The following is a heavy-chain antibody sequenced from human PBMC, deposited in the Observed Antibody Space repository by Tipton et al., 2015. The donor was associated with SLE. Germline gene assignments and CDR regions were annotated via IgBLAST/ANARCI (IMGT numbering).Heavy chain of an antibody. J-gene: IGHJ4*02. Sequence: TLSLTCAVSGYSISSGYYWGWIRQPPGKGLEWIGSIYHSGSTYYNPSLKSRVTISVDTSKNQFSLKLSSVTAADTAVYYCARYGSFYYFDYWGQGTLVTVSS. CDR2: IYHSGST. CDR1: GYSISSGYY. CDR3: ARYGSFYYFDY. V-gene: IGHV4-38-2*01. D-gene: IGHD4-17*01.